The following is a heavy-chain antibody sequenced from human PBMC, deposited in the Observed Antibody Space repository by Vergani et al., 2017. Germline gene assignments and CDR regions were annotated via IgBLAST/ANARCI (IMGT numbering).Heavy chain of an antibody. CDR3: ARHLTTSYVSPFDL. CDR1: GDSISSGVYY. J-gene: IGHJ2*01. Sequence: QVQLQESGPGLVKPSQTLSLTCSVSGDSISSGVYYWNWIRQHPGKGLEWIGYIYSTGSTHHNPSLRRRINMSVDTSKNQFSLKVTSVTAADTAVYFCARHLTTSYVSPFDLWGRGALVTVSS. CDR2: IYSTGST. D-gene: IGHD3-9*01. V-gene: IGHV4-31*03.